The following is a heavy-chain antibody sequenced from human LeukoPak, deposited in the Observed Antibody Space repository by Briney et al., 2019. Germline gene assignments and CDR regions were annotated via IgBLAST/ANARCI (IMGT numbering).Heavy chain of an antibody. J-gene: IGHJ4*02. CDR3: AREGYSGYDMLDY. Sequence: SETLSLTCAVYGGSFSGYYWSWIRQPPGKGLEWIGEINHSGSTNYIPSLKSRVTISVDTSKNQFSLKLSSVTAADTAVYYCAREGYSGYDMLDYWGQGTLVTVSS. D-gene: IGHD5-12*01. CDR1: GGSFSGYY. CDR2: INHSGST. V-gene: IGHV4-34*01.